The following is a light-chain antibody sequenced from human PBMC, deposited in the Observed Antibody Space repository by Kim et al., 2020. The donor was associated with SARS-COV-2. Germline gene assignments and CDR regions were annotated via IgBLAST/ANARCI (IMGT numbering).Light chain of an antibody. J-gene: IGLJ3*02. Sequence: ELTQPPSTSGTPGQRVTISCSGSSANIGRNSVNWYQQFTGKAPNLLIYTNDQRPSGVPARFTGSKSGTSASLAISGLQSEVEADYYCATWDDSLNGPVFGGGSQLTVL. CDR3: ATWDDSLNGPV. V-gene: IGLV1-44*01. CDR1: SANIGRNS. CDR2: TND.